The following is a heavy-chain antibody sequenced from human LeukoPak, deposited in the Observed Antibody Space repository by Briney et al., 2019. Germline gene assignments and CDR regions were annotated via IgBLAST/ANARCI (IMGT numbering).Heavy chain of an antibody. D-gene: IGHD3-3*01. CDR3: ARGLYDFWSGLGYYMDV. Sequence: PSETLSLTCAVSGGSISSSNWWSWVRQPPGKGLEWIGRIYTSGSTNYNPSLKSRVTISVDTSKNQFSLKLSSVTAADTAVYYCARGLYDFWSGLGYYMDVWGKGTTVTVSS. CDR2: IYTSGST. V-gene: IGHV4-4*02. CDR1: GGSISSSNW. J-gene: IGHJ6*03.